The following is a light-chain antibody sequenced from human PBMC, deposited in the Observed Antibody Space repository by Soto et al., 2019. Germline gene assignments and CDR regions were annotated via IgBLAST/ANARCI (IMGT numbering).Light chain of an antibody. V-gene: IGKV3-20*01. CDR2: GAS. Sequence: EIVLTQSPGTLSLSPGDRATLSCEASQSVNNNYLAWYQHKPGQAPRLLIYGASSSATGIPDRFSGSGSGTDFTLTIRRLEPEAFAVYYCQQYDTSLPYTFGGGTKVEIK. J-gene: IGKJ4*01. CDR3: QQYDTSLPYT. CDR1: QSVNNNY.